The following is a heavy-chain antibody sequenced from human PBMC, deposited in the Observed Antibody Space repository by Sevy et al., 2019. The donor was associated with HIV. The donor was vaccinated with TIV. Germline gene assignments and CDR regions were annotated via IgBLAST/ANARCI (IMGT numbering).Heavy chain of an antibody. CDR1: GFVFSDYW. CDR2: IKRDGSEK. Sequence: GGSLRLPCAASGFVFSDYWMSWVRQAPGKGLEWVANIKRDGSEKYYVASVKGRFTISRDNAKTSLYLQMNSLRGEDTAVYYCARDCSSATCLWGMDVWGQGTMVTVSS. J-gene: IGHJ6*02. V-gene: IGHV3-7*03. D-gene: IGHD2-2*01. CDR3: ARDCSSATCLWGMDV.